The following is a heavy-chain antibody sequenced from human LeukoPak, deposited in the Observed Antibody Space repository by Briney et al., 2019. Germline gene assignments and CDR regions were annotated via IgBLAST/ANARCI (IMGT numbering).Heavy chain of an antibody. CDR1: GFTVSSNY. CDR3: ARDGLWDYDSSGYEGY. Sequence: GGSLRLSCAASGFTVSSNYMSWVRQAPGKGLEWVSVIYSGGSTYYADSVKGRFTISRDNSKNTLYLQMNSLRAEDTAVYYCARDGLWDYDSSGYEGYWGQGTLVTVSS. D-gene: IGHD3-22*01. V-gene: IGHV3-66*01. CDR2: IYSGGST. J-gene: IGHJ4*02.